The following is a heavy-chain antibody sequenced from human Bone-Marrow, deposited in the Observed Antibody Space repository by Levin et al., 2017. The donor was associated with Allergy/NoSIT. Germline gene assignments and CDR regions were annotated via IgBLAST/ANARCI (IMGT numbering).Heavy chain of an antibody. V-gene: IGHV2-5*01. CDR3: ARKTAGVPLRPGARYFDY. J-gene: IGHJ4*02. CDR1: GFSLTTSGVG. Sequence: SGPTLVKPTQTLTLTCTFSGFSLTTSGVGVGWFRQPPGKALEWLALIYWNDDKRYSPSLKSGLTISKDTSKNQVVLTMTNMDPVDTATYFCARKTAGVPLRPGARYFDYWGQGTLVTVSS. D-gene: IGHD1-26*01. CDR2: IYWNDDK.